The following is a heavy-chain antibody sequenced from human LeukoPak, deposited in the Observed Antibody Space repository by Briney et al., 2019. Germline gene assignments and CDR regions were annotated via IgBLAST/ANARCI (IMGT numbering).Heavy chain of an antibody. Sequence: PGGSLRLSCAASGFSFSSYAMSWVRQAPGKGLEWVSKISGSGGSTHYADSVKGRFTVSRDNSKNTLYLQMNGLRAEDTAIYYCARDIELSTWGLGTMVTVSS. V-gene: IGHV3-23*01. CDR2: ISGSGGST. D-gene: IGHD3-16*02. J-gene: IGHJ3*01. CDR1: GFSFSSYA. CDR3: ARDIELST.